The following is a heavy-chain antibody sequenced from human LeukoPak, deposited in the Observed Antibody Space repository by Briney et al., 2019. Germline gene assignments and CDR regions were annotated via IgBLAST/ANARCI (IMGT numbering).Heavy chain of an antibody. Sequence: SQTLSLTCAVYGGSFTGYCWSWIRQPPGKGLEWMGEINQSGSTNYNPSLKSRVTISVDTSKNQFSLKLSSVTAADTAVYYCARGWGSAWPMDVWGKGTTVTVSS. CDR1: GGSFTGYC. J-gene: IGHJ6*04. CDR3: ARGWGSAWPMDV. V-gene: IGHV4-34*01. D-gene: IGHD7-27*01. CDR2: INQSGST.